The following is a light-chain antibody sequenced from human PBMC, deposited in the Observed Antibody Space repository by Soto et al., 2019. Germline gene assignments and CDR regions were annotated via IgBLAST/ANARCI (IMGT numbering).Light chain of an antibody. CDR3: AAWDDSLGGPV. V-gene: IGLV1-47*01. CDR1: SSNIGGNY. J-gene: IGLJ2*01. Sequence: QSVLTQPPSASGTPGQRVTISCSGSSSNIGGNYVYWYQQLPGTAPKLLIYKNNQRPSGVPDRFSGSKSGTSAFLAISGLRSEDEADYYCAAWDDSLGGPVFGGGTKLTVL. CDR2: KNN.